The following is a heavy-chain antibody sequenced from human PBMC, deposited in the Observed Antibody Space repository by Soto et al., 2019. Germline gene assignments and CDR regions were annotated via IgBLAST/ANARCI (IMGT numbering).Heavy chain of an antibody. J-gene: IGHJ4*02. CDR1: GFTFSSYA. CDR3: AKAARDCVGTSCGCFDH. Sequence: EVQLLESGGGLVQPGGSLRLSCAASGFTFSSYAMNWVRQAPGKGLEWVSTISGSGGSTYNTDSVKGRFTISRDNSRNTVDLQINSLRAEDTGVYYCAKAARDCVGTSCGCFDHWGQGALVTVSS. D-gene: IGHD2-2*01. V-gene: IGHV3-23*01. CDR2: ISGSGGST.